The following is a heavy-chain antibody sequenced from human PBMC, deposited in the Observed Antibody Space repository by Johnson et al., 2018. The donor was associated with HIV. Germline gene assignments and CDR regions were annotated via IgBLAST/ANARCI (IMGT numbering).Heavy chain of an antibody. CDR1: GFTFSSYA. D-gene: IGHD2-8*02. CDR2: ISYDGSNK. CDR3: ARGPSQLYWPDVAFDI. Sequence: QVQLVESGGGLVQPGRSLRLSCVASGFTFSSYAMHWVRQAPGKGLEWVAVISYDGSNKYYVDSVKGRFTISRNNAKNSLYLQMNSLRAEDTAVYYCARGPSQLYWPDVAFDIWGQGTTVTVSS. J-gene: IGHJ3*02. V-gene: IGHV3-30*04.